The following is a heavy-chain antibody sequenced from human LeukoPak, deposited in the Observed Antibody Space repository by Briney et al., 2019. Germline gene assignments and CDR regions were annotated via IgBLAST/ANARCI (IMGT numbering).Heavy chain of an antibody. Sequence: SVKVSCKASGGTFSSYAISWVRQAPGKGLEWMGRIIPIFGTANYAQKFQGRVTITTDESTSTAYMELSSLRSEDTAVYYCARDRFGGGSWNYFDYWGQGTLVTVSS. CDR1: GGTFSSYA. J-gene: IGHJ4*02. CDR2: IIPIFGTA. V-gene: IGHV1-69*05. CDR3: ARDRFGGGSWNYFDY. D-gene: IGHD2-15*01.